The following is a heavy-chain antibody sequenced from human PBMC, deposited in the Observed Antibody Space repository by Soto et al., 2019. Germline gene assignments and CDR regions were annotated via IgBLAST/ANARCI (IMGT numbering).Heavy chain of an antibody. J-gene: IGHJ4*02. V-gene: IGHV3-30*18. Sequence: QVQLVESGGGVVPPGRSLRLSCAASGFTFSSYGMHWVRQAPGKGLEWVAVISYDGSNKYYADSVKGRFTISRDNSKNSRYLQISSLRAEETAVYYCPNDPPTIYEVVISGANDYWGQGTLVTVSS. CDR1: GFTFSSYG. D-gene: IGHD3-3*01. CDR2: ISYDGSNK. CDR3: PNDPPTIYEVVISGANDY.